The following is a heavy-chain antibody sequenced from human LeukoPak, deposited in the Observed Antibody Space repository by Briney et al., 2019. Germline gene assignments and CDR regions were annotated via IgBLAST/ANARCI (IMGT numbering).Heavy chain of an antibody. J-gene: IGHJ4*02. CDR1: GGTFSSYA. CDR3: ARDGRYSGYDFEY. Sequence: ASVKVSCKASGGTFSSYAISWVRRAPGQGLEWMGGIIPIFGTANYAQKFQGRGTITADEYTSTAYMELSSLRSEDTAVYYCARDGRYSGYDFEYWGQGTLVTVSS. V-gene: IGHV1-69*01. D-gene: IGHD5-12*01. CDR2: IIPIFGTA.